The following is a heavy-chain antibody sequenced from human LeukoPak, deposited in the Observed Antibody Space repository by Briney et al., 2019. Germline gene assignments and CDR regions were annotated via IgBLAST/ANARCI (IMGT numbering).Heavy chain of an antibody. V-gene: IGHV4-34*01. D-gene: IGHD6-13*01. CDR3: ARDQPGIAAAGLDY. J-gene: IGHJ4*02. Sequence: SETLSLTCAVYGGSFSGYYWSWIRQPPGKGLEWIGEINHSGSTNYNPSLKSRVTISVDTSKNQFSLKLSSVTAADTAVYYCARDQPGIAAAGLDYWGQGTLVTVSS. CDR2: INHSGST. CDR1: GGSFSGYY.